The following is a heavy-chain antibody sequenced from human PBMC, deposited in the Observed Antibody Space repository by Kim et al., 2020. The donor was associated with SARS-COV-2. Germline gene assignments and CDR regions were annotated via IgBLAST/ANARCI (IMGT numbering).Heavy chain of an antibody. Sequence: SETLSLTCTVSGGSISSNSYYWGWIPQPPGKGLEWIGSFSYSGSTNYNPSLKSRVTISADTSKNQFSLKLSSVTATDTAVYYCARSYGSGTYYLTYYSDYWGQGTLVTVSS. CDR1: GGSISSNSYY. CDR3: ARSYGSGTYYLTYYSDY. D-gene: IGHD3-10*01. V-gene: IGHV4-39*01. CDR2: FSYSGST. J-gene: IGHJ4*02.